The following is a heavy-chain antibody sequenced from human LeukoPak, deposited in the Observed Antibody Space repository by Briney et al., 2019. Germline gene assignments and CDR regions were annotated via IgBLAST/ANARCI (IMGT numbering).Heavy chain of an antibody. CDR1: GGSFSGYY. CDR2: INHSGST. J-gene: IGHJ4*02. CDR3: ARRLNYYDSSGYLLN. V-gene: IGHV4-34*01. D-gene: IGHD3-22*01. Sequence: SSETLSLTCAVYGGSFSGYYWSWIRQPPGKGLEWIGEINHSGSTNYNPSLKSRVTISVDTSKNQFSLKLSSVTAANTAVYYCARRLNYYDSSGYLLNWGQGTLVTVSS.